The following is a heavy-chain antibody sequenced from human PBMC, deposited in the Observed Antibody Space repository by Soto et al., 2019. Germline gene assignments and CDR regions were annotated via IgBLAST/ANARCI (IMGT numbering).Heavy chain of an antibody. V-gene: IGHV1-18*01. CDR1: GYPFTHYG. CDR2: ISPFNGNT. D-gene: IGHD3-9*01. Sequence: ASVKVSCKSSGYPFTHYGITWIRQAPGQGLEWMGWISPFNGNTNYGQTLQGRVTMTTDTSTSTAYMELRSLRSDDTAVYYCARCSWYFDWFSINFDYWGQGTLVTVSS. J-gene: IGHJ4*02. CDR3: ARCSWYFDWFSINFDY.